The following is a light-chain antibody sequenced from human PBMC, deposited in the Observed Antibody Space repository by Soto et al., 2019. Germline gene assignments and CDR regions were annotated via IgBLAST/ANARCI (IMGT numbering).Light chain of an antibody. Sequence: EIVLTQSPATLSWSPGERATLSCRSSQSVSSYLAWYQQKPGQAPRVLIFDASNRATAIPARFSGSGSGTDFTLTISSLEPEDFAVYYYQQRSNWPPDKYTFGQGTKLEI. CDR2: DAS. CDR1: QSVSSY. J-gene: IGKJ2*01. CDR3: QQRSNWPPDKYT. V-gene: IGKV3-11*01.